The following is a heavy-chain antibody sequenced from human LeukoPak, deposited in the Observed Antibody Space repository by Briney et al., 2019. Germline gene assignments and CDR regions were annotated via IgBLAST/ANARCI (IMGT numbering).Heavy chain of an antibody. CDR2: IYYSGST. J-gene: IGHJ6*03. V-gene: IGHV4-59*01. CDR3: ARDVKGVLRFLEWSQDYYYMDV. CDR1: GGSISSYY. D-gene: IGHD3-3*01. Sequence: SETLSLTCTVSGGSISSYYWSWIRQPPGKGLEWIGYIYYSGSTNYNPSLKSRVTISVDTSKNQFSLKLSSVTAADTAVYYCARDVKGVLRFLEWSQDYYYMDVWGKGTTVTVSS.